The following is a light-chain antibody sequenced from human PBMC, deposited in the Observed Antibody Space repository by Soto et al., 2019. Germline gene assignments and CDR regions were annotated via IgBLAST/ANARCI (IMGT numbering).Light chain of an antibody. Sequence: QSALTQPPSASGSPGQSVTISCTGTSSDVGGYNYVSWYQQYPGKAPKLMIYEVNKRPSGVPDRFSGSKSGNTASLTVSGLPAEDEADYYCSSYAGSNNLVFGGGTKLTVL. V-gene: IGLV2-8*01. CDR2: EVN. J-gene: IGLJ2*01. CDR3: SSYAGSNNLV. CDR1: SSDVGGYNY.